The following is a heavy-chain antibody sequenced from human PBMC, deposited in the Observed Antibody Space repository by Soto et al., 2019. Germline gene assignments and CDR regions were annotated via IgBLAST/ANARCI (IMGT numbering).Heavy chain of an antibody. CDR3: ARDLLHYDFWSGYSAYFYYGMDV. V-gene: IGHV3-48*03. CDR1: GFTFSSYE. CDR2: ISDSGRTI. J-gene: IGHJ6*02. D-gene: IGHD3-3*01. Sequence: GGSLRLSCSASGFTFSSYEMNWVRQSPGKGLEWVSYISDSGRTIYYADSVKGRFTVSRDDAQNSVYLQMDSLRAEDTAVYYCARDLLHYDFWSGYSAYFYYGMDVWGPGTTVTVSS.